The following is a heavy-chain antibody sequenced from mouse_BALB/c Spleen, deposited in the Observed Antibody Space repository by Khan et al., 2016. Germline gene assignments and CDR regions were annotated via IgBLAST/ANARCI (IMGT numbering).Heavy chain of an antibody. J-gene: IGHJ4*01. D-gene: IGHD1-2*01. Sequence: QVQLQQSGTELPRPGASVKLSCKASGYTFTDYYLHWVKQRTGQGLEWIGEIFPGSGITYYNEKFKGKASLTADTSSSTAYMQLSSLTSEDSAVYFGARSYYGYFAMDYWGHGASVTVSS. CDR2: IFPGSGIT. CDR1: GYTFTDYY. CDR3: ARSYYGYFAMDY. V-gene: IGHV1-77*01.